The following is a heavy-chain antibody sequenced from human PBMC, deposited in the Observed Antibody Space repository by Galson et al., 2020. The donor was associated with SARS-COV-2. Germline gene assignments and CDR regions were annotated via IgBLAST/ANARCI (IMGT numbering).Heavy chain of an antibody. CDR1: GFTFSNYW. CDR2: INGDGSSR. V-gene: IGHV3-74*01. J-gene: IGHJ6*02. CDR3: ATQEFYYGSSGYEVSDYGMDV. Sequence: GSLKISCAASGFTFSNYWMHWVRQAPGKGLVWVSRINGDGSSRTYADSVKGRFTISRDNAKNTLYLQMNSLRAEDTAVYYCATQEFYYGSSGYEVSDYGMDVWGQGTTVTVSS. D-gene: IGHD3-22*01.